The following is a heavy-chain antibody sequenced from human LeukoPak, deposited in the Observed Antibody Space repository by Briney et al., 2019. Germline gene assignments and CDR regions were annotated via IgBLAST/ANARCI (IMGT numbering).Heavy chain of an antibody. CDR3: AKDLVYCSSTSCYDDWYFDL. V-gene: IGHV3-30*02. J-gene: IGHJ2*01. D-gene: IGHD2-2*01. CDR2: IRYDGSNK. Sequence: PGGSLRLSCAASGFTFSSYGMHWVCQAPGKGLEWVAFIRYDGSNKYYVDSVKGRFTISRDNSKNTLYLQMNSLRVEDTAVYYCAKDLVYCSSTSCYDDWYFDLWGRGTLVTVSS. CDR1: GFTFSSYG.